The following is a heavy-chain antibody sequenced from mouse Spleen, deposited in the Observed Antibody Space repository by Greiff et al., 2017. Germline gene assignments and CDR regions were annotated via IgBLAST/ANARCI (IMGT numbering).Heavy chain of an antibody. J-gene: IGHJ2*01. CDR3: ARNYYSNSYFDY. D-gene: IGHD2-5*01. CDR1: GFTFSSYA. Sequence: DVMLVESGGGLVKPGGSLKLSCAASGFTFSSYAMSWVRQTPEKRLEWVATISDGGSYTYYPDNVKGRFTISRDNAKNNLYLQMSHLKSEDTAMYYCARNYYSNSYFDYWGQGTTLTVSS. CDR2: ISDGGSYT. V-gene: IGHV5-4*03.